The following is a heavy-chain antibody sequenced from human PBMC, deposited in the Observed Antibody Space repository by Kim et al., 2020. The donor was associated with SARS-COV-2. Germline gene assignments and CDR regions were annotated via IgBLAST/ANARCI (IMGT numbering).Heavy chain of an antibody. CDR2: IYSGGST. D-gene: IGHD2-15*01. V-gene: IGHV3-53*01. CDR3: ARDRCSGGSCYVPGMDV. J-gene: IGHJ6*02. Sequence: GGSLRLSCAASGFTVSSNYMSWVRQAPGKGLEWVSVIYSGGSTYYADSVKGRFTISRDNSKNTLYLQMNSLRAEDTAVYYCARDRCSGGSCYVPGMDVWGQGTTVTVSS. CDR1: GFTVSSNY.